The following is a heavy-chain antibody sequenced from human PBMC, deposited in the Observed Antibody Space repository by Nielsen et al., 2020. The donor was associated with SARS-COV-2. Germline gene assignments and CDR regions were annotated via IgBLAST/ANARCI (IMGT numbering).Heavy chain of an antibody. CDR3: ARGKSSGWYFDFQH. Sequence: SGPTLVKPTQTLTLTCTFSGFSLSSSGMCVSWIRQPPGKALEWLERIDWDDDKYYSTSLNSRLTISKDTSKNQVVLTMTNMEAVDTATYYCARGKSSGWYFDFQHWGQGSLVTVSS. D-gene: IGHD6-19*01. J-gene: IGHJ1*01. CDR2: IDWDDDK. V-gene: IGHV2-70*11. CDR1: GFSLSSSGMC.